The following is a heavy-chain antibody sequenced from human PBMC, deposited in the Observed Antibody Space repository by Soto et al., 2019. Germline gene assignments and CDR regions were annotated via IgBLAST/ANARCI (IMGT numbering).Heavy chain of an antibody. D-gene: IGHD3-10*01. CDR1: GYTFTSYA. Sequence: QVQLVQSGAEVKKPGASVKVSCKASGYTFTSYAMHWVRQAPGQRLERMGWINAGNGNTKYSQKFQGRVTITRDTSASTAYMELSSLRSEDTAVYYCASGGDYYGSGSYFDYWGQGTLVTVSS. J-gene: IGHJ4*02. V-gene: IGHV1-3*01. CDR3: ASGGDYYGSGSYFDY. CDR2: INAGNGNT.